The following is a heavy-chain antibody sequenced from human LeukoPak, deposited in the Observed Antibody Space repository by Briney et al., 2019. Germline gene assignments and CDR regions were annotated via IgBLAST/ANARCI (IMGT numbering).Heavy chain of an antibody. V-gene: IGHV3-49*04. J-gene: IGHJ4*02. Sequence: RAGGSLRLSCRGSGFIFGGYALSWVRQAPGKGLEWVGFIRSKALYGTSEYAASVEGRFTISRDDSNSIAYLQMNSLKTEDTAVYFCVRESVRDYYFDYWGQGTLVTVSS. CDR2: IRSKALYGTS. CDR3: VRESVRDYYFDY. D-gene: IGHD3-10*02. CDR1: GFIFGGYA.